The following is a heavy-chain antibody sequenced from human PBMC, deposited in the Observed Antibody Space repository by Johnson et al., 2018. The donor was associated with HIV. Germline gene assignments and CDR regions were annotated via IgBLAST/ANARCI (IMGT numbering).Heavy chain of an antibody. CDR1: GFTFSRCG. CDR3: AKGTHYSDSSGYWSNDAFDI. V-gene: IGHV3-30*18. Sequence: VQLVESGGGVVQPGRSLRLSCIASGFTFSRCGMHWVRQAPGKGLEWVALISFDVSNKYFADSVKGRFTFSRDNSKNTLHLQMNSLRAEDTAVYYCAKGTHYSDSSGYWSNDAFDIWGQGTRVTVSS. J-gene: IGHJ3*02. D-gene: IGHD3-22*01. CDR2: ISFDVSNK.